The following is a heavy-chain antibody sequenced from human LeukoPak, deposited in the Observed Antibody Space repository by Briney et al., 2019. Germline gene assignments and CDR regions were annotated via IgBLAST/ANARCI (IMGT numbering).Heavy chain of an antibody. V-gene: IGHV1-8*01. J-gene: IGHJ6*03. CDR3: ARAPGVSYYYYMDV. Sequence: ASVKVSCKASGYTFTSYDINWVRQATGQGLEWMGWMNPNSGNTGYAQKFQGRVTMTRNTSISTAYMELSSLRSEDTAVYYCARAPGVSYYYYMDVWGKGTTVTISS. CDR1: GYTFTSYD. CDR2: MNPNSGNT. D-gene: IGHD2-8*01.